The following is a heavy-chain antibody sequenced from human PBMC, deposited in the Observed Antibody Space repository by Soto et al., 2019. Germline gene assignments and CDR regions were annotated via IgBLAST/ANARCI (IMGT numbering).Heavy chain of an antibody. CDR3: ARDRPGDEGDGFDI. Sequence: EVQLVETGGGLIQPGGSLRLSCAASGLTVSSNYMNWVLQAPGQGLEWVSVLYSGGSTHYAGSVKGRFIISRDNSKNTLYLQMNSLRVEDTAVYYCARDRPGDEGDGFDIWGHGKMVTVSS. CDR2: LYSGGST. V-gene: IGHV3-53*02. J-gene: IGHJ3*02. D-gene: IGHD3-10*01. CDR1: GLTVSSNY.